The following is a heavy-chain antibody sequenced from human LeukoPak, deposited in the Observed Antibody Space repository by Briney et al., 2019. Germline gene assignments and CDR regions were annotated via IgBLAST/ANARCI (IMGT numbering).Heavy chain of an antibody. CDR1: GGTFSSYA. V-gene: IGHV1-69*04. CDR3: AITPNRGYSYGMT. CDR2: IIPILGIA. Sequence: GSSVKVSCKASGGTFSSYAISWVRQAPGQGLEWMGRIIPILGIANYAQKFQGRVTITADKSTSTAYMELSSLRSEDTAVYYCAITPNRGYSYGMTWGQGTLVTVSS. D-gene: IGHD5-18*01. J-gene: IGHJ5*02.